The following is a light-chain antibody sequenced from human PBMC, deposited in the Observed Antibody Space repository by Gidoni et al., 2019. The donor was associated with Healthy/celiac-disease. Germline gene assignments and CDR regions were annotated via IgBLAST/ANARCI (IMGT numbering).Light chain of an antibody. CDR2: AAS. CDR3: QQSYSTPYP. CDR1: QSISSY. V-gene: IGKV1-39*01. Sequence: DIQMTQSPSSLSASVGDRVTITCRASQSISSYLNWYQQKPGKAPKLLIYAASSLQSGVPSRFSGSGSGTDFTLTISSLQPEDFATYYCQQSYSTPYPFXHXPKLEIK. J-gene: IGKJ2*01.